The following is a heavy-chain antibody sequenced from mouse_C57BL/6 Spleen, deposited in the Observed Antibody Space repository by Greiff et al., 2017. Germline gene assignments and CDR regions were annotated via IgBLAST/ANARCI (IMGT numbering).Heavy chain of an antibody. Sequence: VQLQQPGAELVKPGASVKLSCKASGYTFTSYWMQWVNQRPGQGLEWIGEIDPSDSYTNYNQKFKGKATLTVDTSSSTAYMQLSSLTSEDSAVYYCARGGLRDYYYAMDYWGQGTSVTVSS. J-gene: IGHJ4*01. CDR2: IDPSDSYT. CDR3: ARGGLRDYYYAMDY. CDR1: GYTFTSYW. D-gene: IGHD2-4*01. V-gene: IGHV1-50*01.